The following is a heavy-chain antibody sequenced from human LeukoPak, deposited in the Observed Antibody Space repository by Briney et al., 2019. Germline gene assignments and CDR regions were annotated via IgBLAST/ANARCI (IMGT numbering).Heavy chain of an antibody. Sequence: SETLSLTCTVSGGPISGYYWNWFRQPPGKGLEWIGYIYYSGSTNFNPSLKSRVTISVDTSKNQFSLNLRSVTAADTAVYYCARIDSGGYGYFDYWGQGTLVTVSS. CDR2: IYYSGST. CDR3: ARIDSGGYGYFDY. J-gene: IGHJ4*02. D-gene: IGHD3-22*01. V-gene: IGHV4-59*01. CDR1: GGPISGYY.